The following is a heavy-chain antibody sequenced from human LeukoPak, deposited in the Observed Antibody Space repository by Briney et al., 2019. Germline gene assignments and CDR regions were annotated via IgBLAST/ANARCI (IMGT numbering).Heavy chain of an antibody. CDR2: IYPGDSDT. Sequence: KSGESLQISCKGSGYSFTSYWIGWVRQLPGKGLEWMGIIYPGDSDTRYSPSFQGQVTISADKSISTAYLQWSSLKASDTAMYYCAREGSGWTSTNYYYYGMDVWGQGTRSPSP. V-gene: IGHV5-51*01. CDR1: GYSFTSYW. D-gene: IGHD6-19*01. CDR3: AREGSGWTSTNYYYYGMDV. J-gene: IGHJ6*02.